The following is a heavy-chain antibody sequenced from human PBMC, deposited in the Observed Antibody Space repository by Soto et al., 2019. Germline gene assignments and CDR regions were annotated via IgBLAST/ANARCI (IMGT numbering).Heavy chain of an antibody. Sequence: EVELLESGGGLIHPGESLRLSCAASGFSFSSYAMIWVRQAPGKGLEWVSVMSASGGTSYFAEPVKGRFSMSRDNSKNMFYLEMNSLRAEDTAIYFCAKGSIQYSASIDYWGQGTLVSVSS. CDR1: GFSFSSYA. CDR2: MSASGGTS. V-gene: IGHV3-23*01. J-gene: IGHJ4*02. D-gene: IGHD5-12*01. CDR3: AKGSIQYSASIDY.